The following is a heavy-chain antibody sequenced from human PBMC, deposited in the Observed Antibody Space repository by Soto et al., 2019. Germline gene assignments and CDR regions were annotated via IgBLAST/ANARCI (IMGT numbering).Heavy chain of an antibody. CDR1: GGSISSYY. V-gene: IGHV4-59*01. Sequence: LSLTCTVSGGSISSYYWSWIRQPPGKGLEWIGYIYYSGSTNYNPSLKSRVTISVDTSKNQFSLKLSSVTAADTAVYYCARGPYSSSWSHYYYYGMDVWGQGTTVTVSS. CDR2: IYYSGST. J-gene: IGHJ6*02. D-gene: IGHD6-13*01. CDR3: ARGPYSSSWSHYYYYGMDV.